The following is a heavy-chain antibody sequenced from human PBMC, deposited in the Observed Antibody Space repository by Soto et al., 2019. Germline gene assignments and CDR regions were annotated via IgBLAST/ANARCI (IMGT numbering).Heavy chain of an antibody. Sequence: QLQLQESGPGLVKPSETLSLTCTVSGGSISSYYWSWIRQPPGKGLEWIGYIYYSGSTNYNPSLKCRVNISVDTSKNQFSLKLSSVTAADTAVYYCARAPRGNYGYPSYFDYWGQGTLVTVSS. D-gene: IGHD3-10*01. CDR1: GGSISSYY. J-gene: IGHJ4*02. V-gene: IGHV4-59*01. CDR3: ARAPRGNYGYPSYFDY. CDR2: IYYSGST.